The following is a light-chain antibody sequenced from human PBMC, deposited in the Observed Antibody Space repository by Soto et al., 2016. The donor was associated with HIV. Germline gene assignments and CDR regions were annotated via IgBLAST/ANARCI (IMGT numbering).Light chain of an antibody. CDR3: QQLRA. CDR1: QGISSY. CDR2: AVS. J-gene: IGKJ1*01. V-gene: IGKV1-9*01. Sequence: DIQLTQSPSFLSASVGDRVTITCRASQGISSYLAWYQQKPGKAPKLLIYAVSTLQSGVPSRFSGSGSGTEFTLIISSLQPEDFATYYCQQLRAFGQGTKVEIK.